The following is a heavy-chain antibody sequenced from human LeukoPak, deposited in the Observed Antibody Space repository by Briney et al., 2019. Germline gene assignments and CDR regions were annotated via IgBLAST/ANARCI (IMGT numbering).Heavy chain of an antibody. CDR1: GYTFTGYY. J-gene: IGHJ6*02. V-gene: IGHV1-2*06. Sequence: ASVKVSCKASGYTFTGYYMHWVRQAPGQGLEWMGRINPNSGDTNYAQKFQGRVTMTRDTSISTAYMELSRLRSDDTAVYYCARIKSGSYQSYYYYYGMDVWGQGTTVTVSS. D-gene: IGHD1-26*01. CDR3: ARIKSGSYQSYYYYYGMDV. CDR2: INPNSGDT.